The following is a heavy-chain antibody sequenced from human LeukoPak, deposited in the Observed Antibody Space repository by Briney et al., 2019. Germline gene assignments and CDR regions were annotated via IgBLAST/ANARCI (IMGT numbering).Heavy chain of an antibody. J-gene: IGHJ4*02. V-gene: IGHV3-23*01. CDR2: ISGSGGST. CDR3: AAYSYGPLIDY. D-gene: IGHD5-18*01. Sequence: GGSLRLSCAASGFTFSSYGMSWVRQAPGKGLEWVSAISGSGGSTYYADSVKGRFTISRDNSKNTLYLQMNSLRAKDTAVYYCAAYSYGPLIDYWGQGTLVTVSS. CDR1: GFTFSSYG.